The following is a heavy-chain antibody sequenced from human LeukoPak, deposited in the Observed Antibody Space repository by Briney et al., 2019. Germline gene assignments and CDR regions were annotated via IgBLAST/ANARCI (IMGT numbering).Heavy chain of an antibody. CDR2: VSSDGTKV. D-gene: IGHD6-13*01. CDR3: AKDYRGSSWSFDY. Sequence: GGSLRLSCVASGFSFRTYAVHWVRQAPGKGLEWVAVVSSDGTKVYYADSVRGRFTISRDNSKNTLYLQMTNLRPEDAAIYYCAKDYRGSSWSFDYWGQGTLVTVSS. V-gene: IGHV3-30*18. J-gene: IGHJ4*02. CDR1: GFSFRTYA.